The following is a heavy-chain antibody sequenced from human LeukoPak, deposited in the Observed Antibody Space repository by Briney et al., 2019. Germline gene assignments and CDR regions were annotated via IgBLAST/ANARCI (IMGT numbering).Heavy chain of an antibody. D-gene: IGHD1-14*01. CDR3: AKDYNNGFDY. Sequence: GGSLRLSCAASGFSFSGYGMHWVRQAPGKGLEWVTFIRYNGSTKSYADSVKGRFTIARDNSKNTLYLQMNSLRAEDTAVYFCAKDYNNGFDYWGQGALVTVSS. CDR2: IRYNGSTK. J-gene: IGHJ4*02. CDR1: GFSFSGYG. V-gene: IGHV3-30*02.